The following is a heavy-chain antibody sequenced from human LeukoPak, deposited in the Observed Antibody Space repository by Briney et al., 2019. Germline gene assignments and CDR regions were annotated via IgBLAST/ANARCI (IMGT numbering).Heavy chain of an antibody. Sequence: GGSLRLFCAASGFTFSSSGMHWVRQAPGKGLEWVADISYDGSNKYYADSVKGRFTISRDNSKNTLDLQMNSLRAEDTAVYYCAHIVATLEGVDYWGQGTLVTVSS. CDR1: GFTFSSSG. CDR2: ISYDGSNK. CDR3: AHIVATLEGVDY. J-gene: IGHJ4*02. V-gene: IGHV3-30*03. D-gene: IGHD5-12*01.